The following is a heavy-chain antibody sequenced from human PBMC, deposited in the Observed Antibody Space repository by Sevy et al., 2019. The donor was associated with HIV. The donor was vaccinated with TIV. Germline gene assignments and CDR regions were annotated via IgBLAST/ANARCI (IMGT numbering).Heavy chain of an antibody. V-gene: IGHV4-4*07. CDR3: ARGWCRSASCYYDY. Sequence: GSLSLTCTVSGGSISSYYWSWIRQPAGKGLEWIGRIYPSGITNYNPSLKSRVTMSVDTSKNQFSLNLSSVTAADTAVYYCARGWCRSASCYYDYWGQGTLVTVSS. D-gene: IGHD2-2*01. CDR2: IYPSGIT. CDR1: GGSISSYY. J-gene: IGHJ4*02.